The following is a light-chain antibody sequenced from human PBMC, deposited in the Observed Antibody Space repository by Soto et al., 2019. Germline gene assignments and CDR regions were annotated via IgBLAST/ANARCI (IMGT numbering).Light chain of an antibody. Sequence: QAVLTQSPSASASLGASVKLTCTLSSGHSTYAIAWHQQQPEKGPRYLMKLDSDGSHSKGDGIPDRFSGSSSGAERYLTIASLQSGDEADYYCQTWATVPDWVFGGGTKLPVL. V-gene: IGLV4-69*01. CDR3: QTWATVPDWV. J-gene: IGLJ3*02. CDR2: LDSDGSH. CDR1: SGHSTYA.